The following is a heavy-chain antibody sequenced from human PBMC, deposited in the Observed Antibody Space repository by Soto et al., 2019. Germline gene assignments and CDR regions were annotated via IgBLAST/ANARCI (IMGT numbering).Heavy chain of an antibody. CDR1: GGSMSSYY. V-gene: IGHV4-59*01. Sequence: SETLSLTCTVSGGSMSSYYWSWIRQPPGKGLEWIGNIYYSGITKYNPSLKSRVTISVDTSKNQFSLKLNSVTAADTAVYYCVRDGSHCTTMSCPGAWFDPWGQGTLVTVSS. J-gene: IGHJ5*02. D-gene: IGHD3-22*01. CDR3: VRDGSHCTTMSCPGAWFDP. CDR2: IYYSGIT.